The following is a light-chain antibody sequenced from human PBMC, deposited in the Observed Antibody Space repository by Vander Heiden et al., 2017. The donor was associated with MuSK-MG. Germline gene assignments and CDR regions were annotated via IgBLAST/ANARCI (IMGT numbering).Light chain of an antibody. CDR3: QVWDSSNDHV. V-gene: IGLV3-21*02. Sequence: SSVLTQPPSVSVAPGQPARISCGGNNIESKSVNWYQKKSGQAPVLVVHEDSDRPAGIPDRVSGSSSGKTATLTISRAEAGDEADYYCQVWDSSNDHVFGGGTKLTVL. CDR2: EDS. CDR1: NIESKS. J-gene: IGLJ2*01.